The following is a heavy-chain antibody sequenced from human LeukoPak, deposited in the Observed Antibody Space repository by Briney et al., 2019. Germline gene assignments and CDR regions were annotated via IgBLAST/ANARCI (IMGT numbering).Heavy chain of an antibody. CDR2: ISGSGGST. Sequence: PGGSLRLSCAASGFTFSRYAMSWVRQAPGKGLEWVSAISGSGGSTYYADSVKGRFTISRDNSKNTLYLQMNSLRAEDTAVYYCAKAGPIGYCSSTSCYEGGTFDYWGQGTLVTVSS. D-gene: IGHD2-2*01. CDR3: AKAGPIGYCSSTSCYEGGTFDY. CDR1: GFTFSRYA. V-gene: IGHV3-23*01. J-gene: IGHJ4*02.